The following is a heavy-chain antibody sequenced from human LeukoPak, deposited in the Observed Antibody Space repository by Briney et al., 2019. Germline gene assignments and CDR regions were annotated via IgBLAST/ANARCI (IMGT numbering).Heavy chain of an antibody. Sequence: GGSLRLSCAASGFTFSIHGMNWVRQGPGKGLEWVSGITGSGGSTYYADSVEGRFTISRDNSKNTVYLQMNSLRAEDTAVYYCARDLSLIALTDWGQGTLVTVSS. V-gene: IGHV3-23*01. J-gene: IGHJ4*02. CDR2: ITGSGGST. CDR3: ARDLSLIALTD. CDR1: GFTFSIHG. D-gene: IGHD3-22*01.